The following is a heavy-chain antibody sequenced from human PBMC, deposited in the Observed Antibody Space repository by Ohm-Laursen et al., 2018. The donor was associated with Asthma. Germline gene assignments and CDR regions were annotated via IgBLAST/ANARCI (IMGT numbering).Heavy chain of an antibody. V-gene: IGHV4-39*07. CDR2: IHHTGKR. CDR1: GGSISSGRHY. J-gene: IGHJ2*01. Sequence: TLSLTCTVSGGSISSGRHYWGWVRQPPGKGLESIGNIHHTGKRDYNPSLKSRVTISVDTSKNQFSLRLSSVTAADTAVYYCAKGPDDYGDYLDWYFDVWGRGTLVTVSS. CDR3: AKGPDDYGDYLDWYFDV. D-gene: IGHD4-17*01.